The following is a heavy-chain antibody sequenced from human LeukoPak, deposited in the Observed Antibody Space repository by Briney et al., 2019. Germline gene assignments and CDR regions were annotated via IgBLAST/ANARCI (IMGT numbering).Heavy chain of an antibody. CDR2: ISSSGTTI. J-gene: IGHJ4*02. Sequence: GGSLRLSCAASGFTFSDYYMSWIRQAPGKGLEWVSYISSSGTTIYYADSVKGRFTISRDNAKNSLYLQMNSLRAEDTAVYYCARVMYSGSYYSVDYWGQGTLVTVSS. CDR1: GFTFSDYY. V-gene: IGHV3-11*04. CDR3: ARVMYSGSYYSVDY. D-gene: IGHD1-26*01.